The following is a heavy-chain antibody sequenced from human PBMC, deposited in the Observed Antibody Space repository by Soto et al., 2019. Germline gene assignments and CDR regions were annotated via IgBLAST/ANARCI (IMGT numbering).Heavy chain of an antibody. Sequence: EVQLLESGGGLVQPGGSLRLSCAASGFTFSSYAMSWVRQAPGKGLEWVSAISGSGGSTHYADSVKGRFTISRDNSKNTLYLQMNSLRAEDTAVYYCAKPFISAYSSSWYYFDYWGQGTLVTVSS. CDR2: ISGSGGST. CDR1: GFTFSSYA. CDR3: AKPFISAYSSSWYYFDY. V-gene: IGHV3-23*01. D-gene: IGHD6-13*01. J-gene: IGHJ4*02.